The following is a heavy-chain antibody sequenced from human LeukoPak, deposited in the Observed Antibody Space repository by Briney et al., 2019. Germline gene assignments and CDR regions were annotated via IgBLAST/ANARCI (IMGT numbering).Heavy chain of an antibody. V-gene: IGHV3-49*03. CDR1: GFIFGDYA. CDR2: IRSKPYGGTT. CDR3: AKRSFDY. Sequence: GGSLRLPCTASGFIFGDYAMSWFRQAPGKGLEWVSLIRSKPYGGTTEYAASVKGRFTISRDDSKSIVYLQMNSLKTEDTAIYYCAKRSFDYWGQGTLVTVSS. J-gene: IGHJ4*02.